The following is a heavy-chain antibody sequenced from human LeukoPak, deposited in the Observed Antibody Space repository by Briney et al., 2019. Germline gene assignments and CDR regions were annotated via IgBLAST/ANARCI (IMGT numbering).Heavy chain of an antibody. D-gene: IGHD1-26*01. CDR1: GSSMNLYS. V-gene: IGHV4-59*12. Sequence: SETLSLTCSVSGSSMNLYSWNWIRQSPGKGLEWIAYMYYSGTTNYNPSLENRAAISLDLSRHQFSLRLNSVTAADTAVYFCARGNRQIYSGSYWTEFDYWGQGALATVSS. J-gene: IGHJ4*02. CDR2: MYYSGTT. CDR3: ARGNRQIYSGSYWTEFDY.